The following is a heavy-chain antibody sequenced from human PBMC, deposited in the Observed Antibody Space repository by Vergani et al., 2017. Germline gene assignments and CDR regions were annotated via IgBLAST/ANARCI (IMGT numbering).Heavy chain of an antibody. Sequence: QVQLVQSGAEVKKPGSSVKVSCKASGGTFSSYAISWVRQAPGQGLEWMGGLIPIFGTANYAQKFQGRVTITADESTSTAYMELSSLRSEDTAVYYCARCYYDILTGFSWFDPWGQGTLVTVSS. CDR1: GGTFSSYA. CDR3: ARCYYDILTGFSWFDP. CDR2: LIPIFGTA. D-gene: IGHD3-9*01. V-gene: IGHV1-69*01. J-gene: IGHJ5*02.